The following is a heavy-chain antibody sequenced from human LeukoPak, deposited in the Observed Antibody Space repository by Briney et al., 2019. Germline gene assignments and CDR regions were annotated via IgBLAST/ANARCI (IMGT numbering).Heavy chain of an antibody. D-gene: IGHD3-10*01. CDR3: AKNPELWFGELSGAFDI. CDR1: GGSISSSN. J-gene: IGHJ3*02. Sequence: PSETLSLTCAVSGGSISSSNWWSWVRQAPGKGLEWVSAISGSGGSTYYADSVKGRFTISRDNSKNTLYLQMNSLRAEDTAVYYCAKNPELWFGELSGAFDIWGQGTMVTVSS. CDR2: ISGSGGST. V-gene: IGHV3-23*01.